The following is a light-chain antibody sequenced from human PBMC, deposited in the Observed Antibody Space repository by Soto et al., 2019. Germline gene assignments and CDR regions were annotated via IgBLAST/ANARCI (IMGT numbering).Light chain of an antibody. J-gene: IGKJ1*01. CDR3: QQFNSYSWT. CDR1: QSISTW. V-gene: IGKV1-5*01. CDR2: AAS. Sequence: DIQMTQSPSTLSASVGDRVTITCRASQSISTWLAWYQEKPGEAPKLLIYAASSLESGVPSRFSASGSGTEFSLTITSLQPDDFATYYCQQFNSYSWTFGQGTKV.